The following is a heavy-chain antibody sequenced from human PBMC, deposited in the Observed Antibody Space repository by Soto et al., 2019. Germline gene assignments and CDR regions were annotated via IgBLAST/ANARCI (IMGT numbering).Heavy chain of an antibody. J-gene: IGHJ3*02. CDR3: ARHRIFGVVTTDAFDI. CDR2: IDPSDSYT. CDR1: GYSFTSYW. V-gene: IGHV5-10-1*01. Sequence: GESLKISCKGSGYSFTSYWISWVRQMPGKGLEWMGRIDPSDSYTNYSPSFQGHVTISADKSISTAYLQWSSLKASDTAMYYCARHRIFGVVTTDAFDIWGQGTMVTVS. D-gene: IGHD3-3*01.